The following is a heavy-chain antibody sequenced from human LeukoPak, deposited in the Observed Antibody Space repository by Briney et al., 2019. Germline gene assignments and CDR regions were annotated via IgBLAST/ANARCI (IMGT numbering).Heavy chain of an antibody. V-gene: IGHV3-53*01. J-gene: IGHJ4*02. CDR3: ARDSSGPAF. Sequence: PGGSLRLSCAASRFTVSDNYMSWVRQAPGKGLEWVSVIYRGGGTFYSDSVKGRFTISRDYSKNTLYLQMNSLRADDTAVYYCARDSSGPAFWGQGTLVTVSS. CDR1: RFTVSDNY. D-gene: IGHD6-19*01. CDR2: IYRGGGT.